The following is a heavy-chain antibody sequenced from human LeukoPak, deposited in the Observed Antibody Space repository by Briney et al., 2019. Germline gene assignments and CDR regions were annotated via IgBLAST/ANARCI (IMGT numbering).Heavy chain of an antibody. CDR1: GGSISSYY. Sequence: SETLSLTCTVSGGSISSYYWSWIRQPPGKGLEWIGYIYHSGSTYYNPSLKSRVTISVDRSKNQFSLKLSSVTAADTAVYYCATSRAELWGRGTLVTVSS. D-gene: IGHD2-2*01. J-gene: IGHJ2*01. CDR3: ATSRAEL. V-gene: IGHV4-59*04. CDR2: IYHSGST.